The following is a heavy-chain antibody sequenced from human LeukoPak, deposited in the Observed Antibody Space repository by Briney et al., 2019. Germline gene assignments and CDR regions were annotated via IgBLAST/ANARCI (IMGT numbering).Heavy chain of an antibody. CDR3: AKDLYYYDSSGYKLFH. CDR1: GFTFSSYG. J-gene: IGHJ4*02. CDR2: ISYDGSNK. Sequence: GGSLRLSCAASGFTFSSYGMHWVRQAPGKGLEWVAVISYDGSNKYYADSVKGRFTISRDNSKNTLYLQMNSLRAEDTAVYYCAKDLYYYDSSGYKLFHWGQRTLVTVSS. V-gene: IGHV3-30*18. D-gene: IGHD3-22*01.